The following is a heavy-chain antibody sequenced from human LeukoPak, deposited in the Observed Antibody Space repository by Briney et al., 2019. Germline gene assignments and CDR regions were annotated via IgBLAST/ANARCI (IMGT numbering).Heavy chain of an antibody. Sequence: VASVKVSCKASGGTFSSYAISWVRQAPGQGLEWMGGIIPIFGTANYAQKIQGRVTITADESTSTAYMELSSLRSEDTAVYYCARVRDITTHYYFDYWGQGTLVTVSS. CDR3: ARVRDITTHYYFDY. V-gene: IGHV1-69*13. D-gene: IGHD3-3*01. CDR2: IIPIFGTA. J-gene: IGHJ4*02. CDR1: GGTFSSYA.